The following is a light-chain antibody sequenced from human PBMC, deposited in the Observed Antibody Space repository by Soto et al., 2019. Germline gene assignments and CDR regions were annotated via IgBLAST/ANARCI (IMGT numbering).Light chain of an antibody. CDR1: QSVSSN. CDR2: GAS. V-gene: IGKV3-15*01. Sequence: EIVMTQSPATLSVSPGERATISCRASQSVSSNLAWYQQKPGQAPRLLIYGASTRATGIPARFSGSGSGTEFTLTISSLLSEDFAVYYCQHYTNWPPWTFGQGTKVEIK. CDR3: QHYTNWPPWT. J-gene: IGKJ1*01.